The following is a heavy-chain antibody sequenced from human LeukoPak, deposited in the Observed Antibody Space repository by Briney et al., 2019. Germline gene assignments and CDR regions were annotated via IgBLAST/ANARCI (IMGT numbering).Heavy chain of an antibody. V-gene: IGHV3-23*01. CDR2: VSGNGGVT. J-gene: IGHJ4*02. Sequence: HPGGSLRLSCAASGFTFSSYAMSWVRQAPGKGLDWVSSVSGNGGVTYYADSVKGRFTISRDNSKNTLYLQMNSLRAEDTAVYYCATSVWTVYYFDSRGQGTLVTVSS. D-gene: IGHD3/OR15-3a*01. CDR1: GFTFSSYA. CDR3: ATSVWTVYYFDS.